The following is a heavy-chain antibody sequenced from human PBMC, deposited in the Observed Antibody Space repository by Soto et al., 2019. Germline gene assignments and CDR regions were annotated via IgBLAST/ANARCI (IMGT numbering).Heavy chain of an antibody. CDR2: INAGNGNT. D-gene: IGHD2-15*01. Sequence: ASVKVSCKASGYTFTSYAMHWVRQAPGQRLEWMGWINAGNGNTKYSQKFQGRVTITRDTSASTAYMELSSLRSEDTAVYYCARQSCSGGSCHEAFDIWGQGTMVTVSS. J-gene: IGHJ3*02. CDR1: GYTFTSYA. CDR3: ARQSCSGGSCHEAFDI. V-gene: IGHV1-3*01.